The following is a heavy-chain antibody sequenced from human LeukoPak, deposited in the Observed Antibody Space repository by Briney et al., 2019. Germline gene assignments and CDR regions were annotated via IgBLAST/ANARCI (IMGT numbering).Heavy chain of an antibody. Sequence: PSETLSLTCAVYVGSFSGYYWTWIRQPPGKGLEWIGEINHGRSTNYNPSLKSRVTISVDTSKNQFSLKLSSVTAADTAVYYCARLFWVAAAGTWFDPWGQGTLVTVSS. V-gene: IGHV4-34*01. J-gene: IGHJ5*02. CDR3: ARLFWVAAAGTWFDP. CDR2: INHGRST. D-gene: IGHD6-13*01. CDR1: VGSFSGYY.